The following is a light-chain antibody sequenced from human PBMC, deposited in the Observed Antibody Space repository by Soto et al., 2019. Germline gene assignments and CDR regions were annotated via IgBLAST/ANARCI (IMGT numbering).Light chain of an antibody. V-gene: IGKV3-15*01. Sequence: EIVMTHSPATLSETPGERATLSCRASQSVSSNLAWYQQKPGQAPRLLIYGASTRATGIPARLSGSGSGTEFTLTISSLQSEDFAVYYCQQYNNWQTFGQGTKVDIK. CDR1: QSVSSN. J-gene: IGKJ1*01. CDR3: QQYNNWQT. CDR2: GAS.